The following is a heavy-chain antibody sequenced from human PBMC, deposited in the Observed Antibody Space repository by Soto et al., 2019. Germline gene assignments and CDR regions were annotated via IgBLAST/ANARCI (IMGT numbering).Heavy chain of an antibody. J-gene: IGHJ4*02. CDR2: IKSKAFGGTP. Sequence: PGGSLRLSFSPSGFTFGDYAMNWFRQAPGKGLEWVGFIKSKAFGGTPEYAASVKGRFTISRDDSMSIAYLQMNSLKTDDTAVYYCTRDHYGRGFSSGAFDSWGQGTPVTVSS. CDR1: GFTFGDYA. CDR3: TRDHYGRGFSSGAFDS. V-gene: IGHV3-49*03. D-gene: IGHD5-18*01.